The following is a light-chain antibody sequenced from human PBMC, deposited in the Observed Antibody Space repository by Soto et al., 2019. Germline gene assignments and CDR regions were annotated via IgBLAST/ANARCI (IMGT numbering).Light chain of an antibody. V-gene: IGKV1-27*01. CDR2: ASS. CDR3: QKYNSAPTT. CDR1: QSISNN. Sequence: DIQMTQSPSSLSASVGDRVTITCRASQSISNNLAWYQQKPGKVPKLLIFASSTLQSGVPSRFSGCESGTDFALTISSLQPEDVATYYCQKYNSAPTTFGQGTKLEIK. J-gene: IGKJ2*01.